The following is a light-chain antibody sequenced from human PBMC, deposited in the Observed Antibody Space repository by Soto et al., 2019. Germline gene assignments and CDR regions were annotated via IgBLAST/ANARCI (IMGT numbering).Light chain of an antibody. CDR1: PSVSSY. J-gene: IGKJ2*01. CDR3: QQRSNWPRT. CDR2: DAS. V-gene: IGKV3-11*01. Sequence: EIVLTQSPATLSLSPGESATLSCRASPSVSSYLAWYQQKPGQAPRLLIYDASNRATGIPARFSGSGSGTDFTLTISRLEPEDFAVYYCQQRSNWPRTFGQGTKLEIK.